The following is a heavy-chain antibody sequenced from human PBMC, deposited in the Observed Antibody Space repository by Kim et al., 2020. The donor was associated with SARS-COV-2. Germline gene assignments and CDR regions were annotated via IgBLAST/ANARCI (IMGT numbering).Heavy chain of an antibody. D-gene: IGHD6-19*01. V-gene: IGHV3-23*01. CDR3: AKGDVQVAAYFDY. Sequence: AASVKGRFTHSRDHSKNTLYLQMNSLRAEDTAVYYCAKGDVQVAAYFDYWGQGTLVTVSS. J-gene: IGHJ4*02.